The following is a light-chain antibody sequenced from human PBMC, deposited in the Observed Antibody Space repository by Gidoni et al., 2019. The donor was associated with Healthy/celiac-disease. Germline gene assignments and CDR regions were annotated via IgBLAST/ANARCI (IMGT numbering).Light chain of an antibody. CDR2: AAS. Sequence: DIQMTQSPSSLSASVGDRVTITCRASQSINNFLNWYQEKPGQAPKVLIYAASSLQRGVPSRFSRSGSGTDFTLTISSLQPEDFATYYCQQSYSTRPFGQGTTVEIK. CDR3: QQSYSTRP. CDR1: QSINNF. J-gene: IGKJ1*01. V-gene: IGKV1-39*01.